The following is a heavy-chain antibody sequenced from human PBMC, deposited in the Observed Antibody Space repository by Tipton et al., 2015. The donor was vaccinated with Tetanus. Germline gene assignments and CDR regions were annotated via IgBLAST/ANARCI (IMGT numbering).Heavy chain of an antibody. V-gene: IGHV4-59*12. CDR1: GASISSYY. CDR2: TYHSGGT. CDR3: ARAPYNSPGKYYFDF. D-gene: IGHD1-20*01. Sequence: TLSLTCSVSGASISSYYWNWIRQVPGKGLEWIGYTYHSGGTYYNPFLKSRVTISVDRSNNQFSLDLTSVTAADTAVYYCARAPYNSPGKYYFDFWGQGTLVTVSS. J-gene: IGHJ4*02.